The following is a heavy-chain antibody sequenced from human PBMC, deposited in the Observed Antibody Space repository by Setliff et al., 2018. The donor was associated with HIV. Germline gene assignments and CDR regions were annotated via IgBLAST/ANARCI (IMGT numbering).Heavy chain of an antibody. CDR1: GGSISSSGYY. CDR2: VYYSGNT. D-gene: IGHD2-15*01. Sequence: KASEALSLTCTVSGGSISSSGYYWGWIRQPPGKGLEWIGTVYYSGNTYYNPSLKSRVTISVDTSKNQFSLKLTSVTAADTAVYYCARDLAGGKGDYWGQGILVTVSS. J-gene: IGHJ4*02. V-gene: IGHV4-39*07. CDR3: ARDLAGGKGDY.